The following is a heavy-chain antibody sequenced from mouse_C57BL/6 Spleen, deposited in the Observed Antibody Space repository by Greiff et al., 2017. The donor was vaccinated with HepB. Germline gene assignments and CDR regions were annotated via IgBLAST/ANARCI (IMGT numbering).Heavy chain of an antibody. V-gene: IGHV1-26*01. CDR3: ARRGYGTIDY. CDR2: INPNNGGT. D-gene: IGHD3-1*01. Sequence: EVQLQQSGPELVKPGASVKISCKASGYTFTDYYMNWVKQSHGKSLEWIGDINPNNGGTSYNQKFKGKATLTVDKSSSTAYMELRSLTSEDSAVYYCARRGYGTIDYWGQGTTLTVSS. CDR1: GYTFTDYY. J-gene: IGHJ2*01.